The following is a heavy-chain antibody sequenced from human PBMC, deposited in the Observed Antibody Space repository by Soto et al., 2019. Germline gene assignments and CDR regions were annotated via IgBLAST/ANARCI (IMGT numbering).Heavy chain of an antibody. CDR3: ARVRDYGYYYYFAMDV. J-gene: IGHJ6*02. CDR1: GYTFTGYY. D-gene: IGHD3-10*01. Sequence: QVQLVQSGAEVKKPGASVKVSCKASGYTFTGYYMHWVRQAPGQGLEWMGWINPNSGGTNYAQKFQGRVTMTRDTAISTAYMALSRLRSDDTAVYYCARVRDYGYYYYFAMDVWGQGTTVTVSS. V-gene: IGHV1-2*02. CDR2: INPNSGGT.